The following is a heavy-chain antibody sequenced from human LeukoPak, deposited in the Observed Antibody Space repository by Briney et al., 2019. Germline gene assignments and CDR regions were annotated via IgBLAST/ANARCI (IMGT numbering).Heavy chain of an antibody. CDR1: GFTFDDYA. D-gene: IGHD3-16*01. Sequence: GRSLRLSCAASGFTFDDYAVHWVRQAPGKGLEWVSGISWNSGSIGYADSVKGRFTISRDNAKNSLYLQMNSLRAEDTALYYCAKDTHLMITFGGVMNYWGQGTLVTVSS. J-gene: IGHJ4*02. V-gene: IGHV3-9*01. CDR3: AKDTHLMITFGGVMNY. CDR2: ISWNSGSI.